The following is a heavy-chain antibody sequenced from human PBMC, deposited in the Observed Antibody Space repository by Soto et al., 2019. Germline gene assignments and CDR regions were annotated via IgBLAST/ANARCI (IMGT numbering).Heavy chain of an antibody. Sequence: EVQLVESGGGLVQPGGSLRLSCAASGFTFSSYSMNWVRQAPGKGLEWVSYISSSSSTIYYADSVKGRFTISRDNAKNSLYPQMNSLRDEDTAVYYCARGPITMIVVVIPNWFDPWGQGTLVTVSS. D-gene: IGHD3-22*01. CDR3: ARGPITMIVVVIPNWFDP. CDR1: GFTFSSYS. V-gene: IGHV3-48*02. J-gene: IGHJ5*02. CDR2: ISSSSSTI.